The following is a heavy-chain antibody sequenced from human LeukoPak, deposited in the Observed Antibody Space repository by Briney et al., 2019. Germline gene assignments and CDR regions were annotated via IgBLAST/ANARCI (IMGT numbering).Heavy chain of an antibody. D-gene: IGHD2-15*01. CDR2: FSRIGGNT. CDR1: GFTFSSYA. CDR3: AKRGYCSGGRCSADSPLYYYDY. Sequence: GGSLRLSCAASGFTFSSYAMSWVRQAPGKGLEWVSSFSRIGGNTYYADSVKGRFTISRDNSKNTLYLQMNSLRADDTAVYYCAKRGYCSGGRCSADSPLYYYDYWGQGTLVTVSS. V-gene: IGHV3-23*01. J-gene: IGHJ4*02.